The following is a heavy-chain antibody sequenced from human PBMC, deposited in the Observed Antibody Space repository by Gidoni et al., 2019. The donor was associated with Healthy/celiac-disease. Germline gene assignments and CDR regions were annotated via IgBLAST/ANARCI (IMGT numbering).Heavy chain of an antibody. J-gene: IGHJ3*02. Sequence: QVQLVQSGAEVKKPGASVKVSCTASGYTFTGSSMHWVRQAPGQGLEWMGWINPNSGGTNYAQKFQGRVTMTRDTSISTAYMELSRLRSDDTAVYYCARASITIFGVVIIWQAFDIWGQGTMVTVSS. CDR1: GYTFTGSS. D-gene: IGHD3-3*01. CDR2: INPNSGGT. CDR3: ARASITIFGVVIIWQAFDI. V-gene: IGHV1-2*02.